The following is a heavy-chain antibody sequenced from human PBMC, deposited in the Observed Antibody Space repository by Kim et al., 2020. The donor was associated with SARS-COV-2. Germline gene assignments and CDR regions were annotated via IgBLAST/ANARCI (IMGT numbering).Heavy chain of an antibody. CDR3: TTGSSGYRGRLDY. V-gene: IGHV3-15*01. J-gene: IGHJ4*02. Sequence: YAAPVKGRFTISRDDSKNTPYLQMTSLKTEDPAVYYCTTGSSGYRGRLDYWGQGTLVTVSS. D-gene: IGHD3-22*01.